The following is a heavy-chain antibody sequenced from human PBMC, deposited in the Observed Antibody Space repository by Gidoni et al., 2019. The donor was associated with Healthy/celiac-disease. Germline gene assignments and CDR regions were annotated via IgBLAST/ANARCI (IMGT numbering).Heavy chain of an antibody. Sequence: EVQLVESGGGLVQPGGSLRLSCAASGFTFSSYEMNWVRQAPGKGLEWVSYISSSGSTIYYADSVKGRFTISRDNAKNSLYLQMNSLRAEDTAVYYCAREGFLTGFDYWGQGTLVTVSS. D-gene: IGHD3-9*01. CDR1: GFTFSSYE. J-gene: IGHJ4*02. CDR3: AREGFLTGFDY. CDR2: ISSSGSTI. V-gene: IGHV3-48*03.